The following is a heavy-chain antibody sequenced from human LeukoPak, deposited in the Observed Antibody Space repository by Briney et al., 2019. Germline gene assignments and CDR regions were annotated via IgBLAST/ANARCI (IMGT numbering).Heavy chain of an antibody. CDR2: ISGSGGST. D-gene: IGHD1-26*01. V-gene: IGHV3-23*01. Sequence: GGSLRLSCAASGFTFSSYAMSWVRQAPGKGLEWVSAISGSGGSTYYADSVKGRFTISRDNSKNTLYLQMNSLRAEDTAVYYCAKDLVRWELNPYFDYWGQGTLVTVSS. J-gene: IGHJ4*02. CDR3: AKDLVRWELNPYFDY. CDR1: GFTFSSYA.